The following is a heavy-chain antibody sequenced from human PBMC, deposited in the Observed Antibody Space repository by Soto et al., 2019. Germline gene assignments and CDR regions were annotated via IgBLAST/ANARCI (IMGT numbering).Heavy chain of an antibody. V-gene: IGHV3-33*01. CDR1: EFTFSSYG. J-gene: IGHJ6*02. Sequence: GGSLRLSCAASEFTFSSYGRHWAGQAPGKRLEGVEVLWYDGSNKYYADSVKGRFTISRDNSKNTLYLQMNSLRAEDTAVYYCARDLKRTIFGVPSKGYYYYGMDVWGQGTTVTVSS. CDR3: ARDLKRTIFGVPSKGYYYYGMDV. CDR2: LWYDGSNK. D-gene: IGHD3-3*01.